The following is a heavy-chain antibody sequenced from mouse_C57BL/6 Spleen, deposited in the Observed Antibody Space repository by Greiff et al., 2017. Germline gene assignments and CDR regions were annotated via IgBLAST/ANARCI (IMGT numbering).Heavy chain of an antibody. CDR2: IYPGAGDT. V-gene: IGHV1-80*01. Sequence: QVQLQQSGAELVKPGASVKISCKASGYAFSSYWMNWVKQRPGKGLEWIGQIYPGAGDTNYNGKFKGKATLTADKSSSTAYMQLSSLTSEDSAVYFCARGSPPNYFDYWGQGTTRTVSS. CDR1: GYAFSSYW. J-gene: IGHJ2*01. CDR3: ARGSPPNYFDY.